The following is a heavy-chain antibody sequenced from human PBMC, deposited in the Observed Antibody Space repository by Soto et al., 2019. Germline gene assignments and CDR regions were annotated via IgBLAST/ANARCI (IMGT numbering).Heavy chain of an antibody. CDR1: GGSISSGGYY. CDR3: ARDRHDILTQSHGMDV. V-gene: IGHV4-31*03. CDR2: IYYSGST. J-gene: IGHJ6*02. Sequence: SETLSLTCTVSGGSISSGGYYWSWIRQHPGKGLEWIGYIYYSGSTYYNPSFKSRVTISVDTSKNQFSLKLSSVTAADTAVYYCARDRHDILTQSHGMDVWGQGTTVTVSS. D-gene: IGHD3-9*01.